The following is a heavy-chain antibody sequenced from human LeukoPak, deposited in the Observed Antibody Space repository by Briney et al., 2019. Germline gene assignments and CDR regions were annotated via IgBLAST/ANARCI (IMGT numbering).Heavy chain of an antibody. D-gene: IGHD3-10*01. CDR3: ARIYYRRSDYHYYYMDV. CDR1: GYTFTSYD. V-gene: IGHV1-8*01. CDR2: MNPNSGNT. J-gene: IGHJ6*03. Sequence: ASVKVSCKASGYTFTSYDINWVRQAPGQGLEWVGWMNPNSGNTGSAQKVQGSITITMNTSISTAYMELSSLRSEDTAVYYCARIYYRRSDYHYYYMDVWGEGTTVTVSS.